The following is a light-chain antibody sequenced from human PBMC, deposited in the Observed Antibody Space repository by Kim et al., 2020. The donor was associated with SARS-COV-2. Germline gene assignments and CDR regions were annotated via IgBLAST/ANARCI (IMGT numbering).Light chain of an antibody. CDR2: GAS. CDR3: QQYDNWPPLT. CDR1: QCVSSN. Sequence: SPGERATPASRASQCVSSNLAWYKQAPGQAPRLLIYGASTRATGIPARFSGSGSGTEFTLTISSLQSEDFAVYYCQQYDNWPPLTFGGGTKVDIK. J-gene: IGKJ4*01. V-gene: IGKV3-15*01.